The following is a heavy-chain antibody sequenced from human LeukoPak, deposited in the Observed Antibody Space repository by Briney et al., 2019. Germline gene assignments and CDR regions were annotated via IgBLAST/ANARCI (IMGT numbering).Heavy chain of an antibody. CDR1: GYSFTSYW. CDR3: ARGVDLGYCSGGSCYSGWFDP. J-gene: IGHJ5*02. CDR2: IYPGDSDT. Sequence: GESLKISCKGSGYSFTSYWIGWVRQMPGKGLEWMGIIYPGDSDTRYSPSFQGQVTISADKSISTAYLQWSSLKASDTAMYYCARGVDLGYCSGGSCYSGWFDPWGQGTLVTVSS. D-gene: IGHD2-15*01. V-gene: IGHV5-51*01.